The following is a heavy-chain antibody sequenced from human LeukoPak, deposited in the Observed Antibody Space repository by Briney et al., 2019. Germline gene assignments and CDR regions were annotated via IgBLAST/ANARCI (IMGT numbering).Heavy chain of an antibody. CDR1: GFIFSTYS. Sequence: TGGSLRLSCAASGFIFSTYSMNWVRQAPGKGLEWVASMSSSTSSSYIYYADSVRGRFTISRDNVKNSLYLQMNSLRDEDTAVYYCARGSTTLEYWGQGTLVTVSS. J-gene: IGHJ4*02. D-gene: IGHD4-17*01. CDR2: MSSSTSSSYI. V-gene: IGHV3-21*01. CDR3: ARGSTTLEY.